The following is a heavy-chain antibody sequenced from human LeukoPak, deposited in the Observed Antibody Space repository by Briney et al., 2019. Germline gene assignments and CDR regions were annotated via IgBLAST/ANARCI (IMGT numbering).Heavy chain of an antibody. CDR2: MDPNSGNT. Sequence: ASVKVSCKASGYTFASYDINWVRQATGQGLEWMGWMDPNSGNTGYAQRFQGRVTMTRNTSISTAYMELSSLRSEDTAVYYCARWHWNGSWFDPWGQGTLVTVSS. V-gene: IGHV1-8*01. CDR1: GYTFASYD. CDR3: ARWHWNGSWFDP. J-gene: IGHJ5*02. D-gene: IGHD1-1*01.